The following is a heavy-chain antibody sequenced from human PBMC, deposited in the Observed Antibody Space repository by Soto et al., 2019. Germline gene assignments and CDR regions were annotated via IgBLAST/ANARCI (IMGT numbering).Heavy chain of an antibody. Sequence: PGGSLRLSCAASGFTFSSYAMHWVRQTPGKGLEWVAVISYDGSDKYYADSVKGRFTISRDNSKNTLYLQMNSLRAEDTAVYYCARVSSSWEYYYYGMDVWGQGTTVTVSS. J-gene: IGHJ6*02. D-gene: IGHD6-13*01. CDR2: ISYDGSDK. CDR1: GFTFSSYA. CDR3: ARVSSSWEYYYYGMDV. V-gene: IGHV3-30*14.